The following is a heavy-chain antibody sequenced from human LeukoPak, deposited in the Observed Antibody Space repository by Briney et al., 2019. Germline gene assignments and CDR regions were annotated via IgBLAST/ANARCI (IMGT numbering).Heavy chain of an antibody. CDR2: VYLGGST. Sequence: PSETLSLTCNVSGASFNYYYWSWIRQHAGKGLEWIGRVYLGGSTNYNPSLKSRVMMSLDKANNQFSLRLSSVTAADTAIYYCARDHCDDAACYPFDRWGQGALVTVSS. CDR3: ARDHCDDAACYPFDR. CDR1: GASFNYYY. D-gene: IGHD2-21*01. J-gene: IGHJ4*02. V-gene: IGHV4-4*07.